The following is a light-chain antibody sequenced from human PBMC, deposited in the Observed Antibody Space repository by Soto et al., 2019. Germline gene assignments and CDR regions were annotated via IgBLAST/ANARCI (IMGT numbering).Light chain of an antibody. CDR2: DAT. Sequence: DSVLTQSPVTLSLSPGERATLSCRASQSVSSYLAWYQQKPGQAPRLLISDATNRATGISARFSGSGSGTDFTLTIDSLEPEDFAVYYCQQRSNWPLTFGGGTKVEIK. J-gene: IGKJ4*01. CDR1: QSVSSY. V-gene: IGKV3-11*01. CDR3: QQRSNWPLT.